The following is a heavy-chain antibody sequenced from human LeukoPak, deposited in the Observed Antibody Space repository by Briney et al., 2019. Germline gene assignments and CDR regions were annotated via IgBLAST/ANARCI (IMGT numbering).Heavy chain of an antibody. D-gene: IGHD4-17*01. CDR3: ARAQLRGATVTTFDY. V-gene: IGHV1-18*01. J-gene: IGHJ4*02. CDR1: GYTFTSYG. Sequence: ASVKVSCKASGYTFTSYGISWVRQAPGQGLEWMGWISAYNGNTNYAQKLQGRVTMTTDTSTSTAYMELSSLRSEDTAVYYCARAQLRGATVTTFDYWGQGTLVTVSS. CDR2: ISAYNGNT.